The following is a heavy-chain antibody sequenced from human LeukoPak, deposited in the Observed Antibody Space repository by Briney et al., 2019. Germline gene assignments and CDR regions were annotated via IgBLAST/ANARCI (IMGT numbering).Heavy chain of an antibody. CDR1: GFTFSSYA. J-gene: IGHJ5*02. CDR2: ISGSGGST. D-gene: IGHD3-10*01. V-gene: IGHV3-23*01. Sequence: GGSLRLSCAASGFTFSSYAMSWVRQAPGKGLEWVSAISGSGGSTYYADSVKGRFTISRDNSKNTLYLQMNSLRAEDTAVYYCAKDRTVRGVIPNWFDPWGQGTLATVSS. CDR3: AKDRTVRGVIPNWFDP.